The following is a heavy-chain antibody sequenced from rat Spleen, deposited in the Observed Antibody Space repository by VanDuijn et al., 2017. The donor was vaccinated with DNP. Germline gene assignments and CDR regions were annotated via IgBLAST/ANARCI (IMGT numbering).Heavy chain of an antibody. V-gene: IGHV2-45*01. Sequence: QVQLKESRPGLVQPSQTLSLACTVSGFSLTSYHVHWVRQPSGKGLEWMGVMWSGGSTENSSSLKSRLTISRDTSKNQVFLKIDSLQSEDTATYFCARGGRRIYHFDYWGQGVMVTVSS. CDR3: ARGGRRIYHFDY. CDR1: GFSLTSYH. D-gene: IGHD1-11*01. J-gene: IGHJ2*01. CDR2: MWSGGST.